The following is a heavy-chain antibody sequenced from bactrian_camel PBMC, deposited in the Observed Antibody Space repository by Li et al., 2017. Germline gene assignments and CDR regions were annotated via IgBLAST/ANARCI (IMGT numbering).Heavy chain of an antibody. CDR2: IDSAGST. CDR1: GYIWSRYC. J-gene: IGHJ7*01. Sequence: HVQLVESGGGSVQAGGPLRLSCAVSGYIWSRYCMGWFRQAPGKEREGVASIDSAGSTMYTDSVKGRFTISRDNDKNTVYLQMHSLKSEDTAMYFCATLSGGQGLFYYGMDYWGKGTQVTVS. D-gene: IGHD5*01. V-gene: IGHV3S53*01.